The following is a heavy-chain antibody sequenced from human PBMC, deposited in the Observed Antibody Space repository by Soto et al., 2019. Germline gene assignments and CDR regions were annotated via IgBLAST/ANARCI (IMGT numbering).Heavy chain of an antibody. J-gene: IGHJ4*02. CDR3: ARGEAFRYYDSSGYPPYFDY. CDR1: GYTFTSYA. D-gene: IGHD3-22*01. CDR2: INAGNGNT. Sequence: ASVKVSCKASGYTFTSYAMHWVRQAPGQRLEWMGWINAGNGNTKYSQKFQGRVTITRDTSASTAYMELSSLRSEDTAVYYCARGEAFRYYDSSGYPPYFDYWGQGTLVTVSS. V-gene: IGHV1-3*01.